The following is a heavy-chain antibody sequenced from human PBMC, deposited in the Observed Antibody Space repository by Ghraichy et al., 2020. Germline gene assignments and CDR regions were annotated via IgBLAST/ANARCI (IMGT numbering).Heavy chain of an antibody. CDR2: ISGSGGST. Sequence: GGSLRLTCAASGFTFSSYAMSWVRQAPGKGLEWVSAISGSGGSTYYADSVKGRFTISRDNSKNTLYLQMNSLRAEDTAVYYCAKDVAYYYDSSGYYYGVTKPGGFDYWGQGTLVTVSS. J-gene: IGHJ4*02. V-gene: IGHV3-23*01. CDR3: AKDVAYYYDSSGYYYGVTKPGGFDY. CDR1: GFTFSSYA. D-gene: IGHD3-22*01.